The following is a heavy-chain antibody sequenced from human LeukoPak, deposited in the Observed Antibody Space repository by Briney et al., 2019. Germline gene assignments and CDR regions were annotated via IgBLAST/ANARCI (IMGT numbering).Heavy chain of an antibody. D-gene: IGHD6-19*01. J-gene: IGHJ3*02. V-gene: IGHV3-30*02. CDR2: IRYDGSNK. Sequence: GGSLRLSCAASGFTFSSYGMHWVRQAPGKGLEWVAFIRYDGSNKYYADSVKGRFTISRDNSKNTLYLQMNSLRAEDSAIYFCAKDGGFSGRGAFDIWGQGTMVTVSS. CDR1: GFTFSSYG. CDR3: AKDGGFSGRGAFDI.